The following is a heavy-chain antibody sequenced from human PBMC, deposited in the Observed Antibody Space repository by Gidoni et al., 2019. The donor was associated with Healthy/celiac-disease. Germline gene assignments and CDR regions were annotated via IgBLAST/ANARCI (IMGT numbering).Heavy chain of an antibody. Sequence: EVQLVESGGGLVQPGRSLRLSCAASGLTFDDYAMHWVRQAPGKGLEWVSGISWNSGSIGYADSVKGRFTISRDNAKNSLYLQMNSLRAEDTALYYCAKETTVAGYYYYYGMDVWGQGTTVTVSS. V-gene: IGHV3-9*01. CDR3: AKETTVAGYYYYYGMDV. CDR1: GLTFDDYA. J-gene: IGHJ6*02. D-gene: IGHD6-19*01. CDR2: ISWNSGSI.